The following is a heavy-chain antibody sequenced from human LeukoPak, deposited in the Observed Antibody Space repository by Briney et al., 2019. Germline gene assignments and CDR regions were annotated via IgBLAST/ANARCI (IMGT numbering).Heavy chain of an antibody. CDR3: ARLSTVTTSFDY. D-gene: IGHD4-17*01. Sequence: SETLSLTCSVSGGSISSYYWSWIRQPAGKGLEWIGRIYSSGTITYNPSLQSRVTMSVDTSKNQFSLKLSSVTAADTAVYYCARLSTVTTSFDYWGQGTLVTVSS. V-gene: IGHV4-4*07. CDR2: IYSSGTI. J-gene: IGHJ4*02. CDR1: GGSISSYY.